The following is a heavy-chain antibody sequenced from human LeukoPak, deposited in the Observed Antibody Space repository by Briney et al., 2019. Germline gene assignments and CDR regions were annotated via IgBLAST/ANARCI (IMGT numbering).Heavy chain of an antibody. Sequence: SETLSLTCAVYGGSFSGYYWSWIRQPPEKGLEWIGEINHSGSTNYNPSLKSRVTISVDTSKNQFSLKLSSVTAADTAVYYCARDSSGWYLDAFDIWGQGTMVTVSS. CDR1: GGSFSGYY. J-gene: IGHJ3*02. CDR2: INHSGST. D-gene: IGHD6-19*01. V-gene: IGHV4-34*01. CDR3: ARDSSGWYLDAFDI.